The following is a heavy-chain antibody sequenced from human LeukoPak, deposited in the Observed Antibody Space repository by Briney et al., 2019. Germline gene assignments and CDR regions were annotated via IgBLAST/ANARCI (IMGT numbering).Heavy chain of an antibody. CDR3: ASLFVVVPAAIPLDAFDI. CDR1: GGSISSSSYY. D-gene: IGHD2-2*01. CDR2: IYYSGST. V-gene: IGHV4-39*01. J-gene: IGHJ3*02. Sequence: PSETLSLTCTVSGGSISSSSYYWGWGRQPPGRGGEWVGSIYYSGSTYYNPSLKSRVTISVDTSKNQFSLKLSSVTAADTAVYYCASLFVVVPAAIPLDAFDIWGQGTMVTVSS.